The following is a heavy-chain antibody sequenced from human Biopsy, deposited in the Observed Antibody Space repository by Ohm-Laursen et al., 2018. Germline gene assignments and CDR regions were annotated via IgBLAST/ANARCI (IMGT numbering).Heavy chain of an antibody. CDR3: ARDSGILNYGNFKYYHYYGMDV. J-gene: IGHJ6*02. Sequence: SDTLSLTCTVSGDSVTKYYWNWIRQPPGKGLEWIGHIYYSVMANYNPSLQSRASISVDTSRNQVSLTLSSVTAADTAVYYCARDSGILNYGNFKYYHYYGMDVWGQGTKVTVSS. D-gene: IGHD4-11*01. V-gene: IGHV4-59*02. CDR2: IYYSVMA. CDR1: GDSVTKYY.